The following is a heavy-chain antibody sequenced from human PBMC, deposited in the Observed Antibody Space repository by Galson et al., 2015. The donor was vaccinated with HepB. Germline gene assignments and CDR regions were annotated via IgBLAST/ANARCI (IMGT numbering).Heavy chain of an antibody. V-gene: IGHV3-21*01. CDR2: ISSASSYI. D-gene: IGHD3-22*01. J-gene: IGHJ2*01. CDR1: GFIFSHYD. CDR3: ALSGRYYDNSNYPVLFDL. Sequence: SLRLSCAASGFIFSHYDMNWVRQAPGKGLEWVSSISSASSYIYYADSVKGRFTISRDNAKNSLYLQMNSLRAEDTAVYYCALSGRYYDNSNYPVLFDLWGRGTPVTVSS.